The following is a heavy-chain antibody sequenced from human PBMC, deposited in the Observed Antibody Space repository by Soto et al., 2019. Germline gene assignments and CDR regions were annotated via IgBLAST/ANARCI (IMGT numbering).Heavy chain of an antibody. J-gene: IGHJ4*02. CDR2: INPSGST. CDR3: ARGVVNDYVWGSYRYTFDY. Sequence: QVQLQQWGAGLLKPSETLSLTCAVYGGSFSDYYWSWIRQPPGKGLEWIGEINPSGSTNYNPSLKSRVTISLDTSKTQFSLKLSSVTAADTAVYYCARGVVNDYVWGSYRYTFDYWGQGTLVSVSS. CDR1: GGSFSDYY. D-gene: IGHD3-16*02. V-gene: IGHV4-34*01.